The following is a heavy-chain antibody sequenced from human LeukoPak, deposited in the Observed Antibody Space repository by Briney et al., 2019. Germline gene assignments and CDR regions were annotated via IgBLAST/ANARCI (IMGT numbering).Heavy chain of an antibody. CDR2: IRSKAHRYAT. Sequence: PGGSLKLSCATSGFTFNGYALHWVRQASGQGLEWVGRIRSKAHRYATAYAASVKGRFTVSRDDPKNMAYLQMNSLKTEDTAIYYCTRRHYGDYVVDNGGQGTLVTVSS. D-gene: IGHD4-17*01. V-gene: IGHV3-73*01. CDR3: TRRHYGDYVVDN. CDR1: GFTFNGYA. J-gene: IGHJ4*02.